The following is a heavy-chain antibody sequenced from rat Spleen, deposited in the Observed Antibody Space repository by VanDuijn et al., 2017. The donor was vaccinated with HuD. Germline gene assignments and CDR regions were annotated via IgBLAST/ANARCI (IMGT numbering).Heavy chain of an antibody. V-gene: IGHV4-2*01. Sequence: EVKLVESGGGLVQPGRSLKLSCAAAGFNFNDYWMGWVRQAPGKGLEWIAMIFYDSSEMYYADTVKGRFTISRDNSKNTLYLEMNSLRSEDTAIYYCAAPRGFGTFDYWGQGVMVTVSS. CDR3: AAPRGFGTFDY. D-gene: IGHD4-3*01. CDR2: IFYDSSEM. CDR1: GFNFNDYW. J-gene: IGHJ2*01.